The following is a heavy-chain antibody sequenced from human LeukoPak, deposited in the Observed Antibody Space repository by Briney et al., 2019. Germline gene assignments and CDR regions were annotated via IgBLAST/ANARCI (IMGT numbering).Heavy chain of an antibody. J-gene: IGHJ3*02. CDR2: INPSDSIT. Sequence: ASVKVSCKASGYTFTSYYMHWVRQAPGQGLEWVGIINPSDSITTYAQKFQGRVTITADKSTSTAYMELSSLRSEDTAVYYCASRTHSSSWYGAFDIWGQGTMVTVSS. CDR1: GYTFTSYY. D-gene: IGHD6-13*01. V-gene: IGHV1-46*01. CDR3: ASRTHSSSWYGAFDI.